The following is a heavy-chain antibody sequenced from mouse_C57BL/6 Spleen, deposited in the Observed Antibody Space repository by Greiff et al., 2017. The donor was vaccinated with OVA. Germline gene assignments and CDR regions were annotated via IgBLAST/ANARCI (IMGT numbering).Heavy chain of an antibody. CDR2: IYPGSGNT. V-gene: IGHV1-76*01. CDR1: GYTFTDYY. D-gene: IGHD4-1*01. J-gene: IGHJ1*03. Sequence: VQLQPSGAELVRPGASVKLSCKASGYTFTDYYINWVKQRPGQGLEWIARIYPGSGNTYYNEKFKGKATLTAEKSSSTAYMQLSSLTSEDSAVYFCARKTGTGWYFDVWGTGTTVTVSS. CDR3: ARKTGTGWYFDV.